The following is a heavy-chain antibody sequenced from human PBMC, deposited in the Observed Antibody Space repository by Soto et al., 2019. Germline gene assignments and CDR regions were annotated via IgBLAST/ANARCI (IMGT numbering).Heavy chain of an antibody. J-gene: IGHJ5*02. D-gene: IGHD3-9*01. Sequence: GASVKVSCKASGYTFTSYDINWVRQARGQRLEWIGWIVVGSGNTNYAQKFQERVTITRDMSTSTAYMELSSLRSEDTAVYYCAAVYPYYDILTPPQFDPWGQGTLVTVSS. V-gene: IGHV1-58*02. CDR1: GYTFTSYD. CDR2: IVVGSGNT. CDR3: AAVYPYYDILTPPQFDP.